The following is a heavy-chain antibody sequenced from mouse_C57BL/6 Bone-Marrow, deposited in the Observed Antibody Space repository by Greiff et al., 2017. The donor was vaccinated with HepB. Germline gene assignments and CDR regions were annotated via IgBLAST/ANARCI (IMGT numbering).Heavy chain of an antibody. CDR1: GYAFSSSW. D-gene: IGHD2-13*01. V-gene: IGHV1-82*01. J-gene: IGHJ2*01. Sequence: QVQLQQSGPELVKPGASVKISCKASGYAFSSSWMNWVKQRPGKGLEWIGRIYPGDGDTNYNGKFKGKATLTADKSSSTAYMQLSSLTSEDSAVYFCARDLLWCYFDYWGQGTTLTVSS. CDR2: IYPGDGDT. CDR3: ARDLLWCYFDY.